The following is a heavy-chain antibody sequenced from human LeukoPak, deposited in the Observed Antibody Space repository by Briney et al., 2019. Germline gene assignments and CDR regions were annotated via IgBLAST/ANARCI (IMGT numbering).Heavy chain of an antibody. V-gene: IGHV1-2*02. CDR3: ARERLQFRDWFDP. J-gene: IGHJ5*02. CDR1: GYTFTGYY. CDR2: INPNSGGT. Sequence: ASVKVSCKASGYTFTGYYMHWERQAPGQGLEWMGWINPNSGGTNYAQKFQGRVTMTRDTSISTAYMELSRLRSGDTAVYYCARERLQFRDWFDPWGQGTLVTVSS. D-gene: IGHD4-11*01.